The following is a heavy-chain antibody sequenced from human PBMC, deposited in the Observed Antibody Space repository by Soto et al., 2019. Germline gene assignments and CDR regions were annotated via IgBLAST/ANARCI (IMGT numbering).Heavy chain of an antibody. CDR1: GGTFSSYA. J-gene: IGHJ4*02. D-gene: IGHD3-22*01. Sequence: ASVKVSCKASGGTFSSYAISWVRQAPGQGLEWMGGIIPIFGTANYAQKFQGRVTITADESTSTAYMELSSLRSEDTAVYYCARDKYYDSSGYYLTGGDPQLDYWGQGTLVTVSS. CDR3: ARDKYYDSSGYYLTGGDPQLDY. V-gene: IGHV1-69*13. CDR2: IIPIFGTA.